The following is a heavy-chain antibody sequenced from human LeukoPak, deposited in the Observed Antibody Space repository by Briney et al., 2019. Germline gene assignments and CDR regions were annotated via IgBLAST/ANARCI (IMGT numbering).Heavy chain of an antibody. CDR2: LYHGGST. CDR1: GFTFRRYG. Sequence: GGSLRLSCAASGFTFRRYGMSWVRQAPGKGLEWVSILYHGGSTYYADSVKGRFSISRDTSKNTLYLQMNSLRVEDTAVYYCATRRFGELTYWGQGTLVTVSS. D-gene: IGHD3-10*01. V-gene: IGHV3-66*01. J-gene: IGHJ4*02. CDR3: ATRRFGELTY.